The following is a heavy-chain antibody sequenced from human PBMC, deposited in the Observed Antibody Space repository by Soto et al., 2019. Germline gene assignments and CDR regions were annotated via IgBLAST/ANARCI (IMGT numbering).Heavy chain of an antibody. V-gene: IGHV3-30-3*01. D-gene: IGHD2-21*01. Sequence: QVQLVESGGGVVQPGRSLRLSCAASGFTFSSYAMHWVRQAPGKGLEWVAVISYDGSNKYYADSVKGRFTISRDNSKNTLYLQMNSLRAEDTAVYYCARCVWPYYFDYWGQGTLVTVSS. CDR2: ISYDGSNK. J-gene: IGHJ4*02. CDR3: ARCVWPYYFDY. CDR1: GFTFSSYA.